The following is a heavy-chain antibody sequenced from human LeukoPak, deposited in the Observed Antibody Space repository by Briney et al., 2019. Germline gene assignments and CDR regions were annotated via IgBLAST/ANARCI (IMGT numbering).Heavy chain of an antibody. V-gene: IGHV3-30*18. Sequence: GGSLRLSCAASGFTINTYGMNWVRQAPGKGLEWVATISADGLNTYYTDSVKGRFTISRDDSKNALSLQMTSLRSEDTAMYYCAKEYDSSGYASDYWGQGTLVTVSS. CDR2: ISADGLNT. J-gene: IGHJ4*02. D-gene: IGHD3-22*01. CDR3: AKEYDSSGYASDY. CDR1: GFTINTYG.